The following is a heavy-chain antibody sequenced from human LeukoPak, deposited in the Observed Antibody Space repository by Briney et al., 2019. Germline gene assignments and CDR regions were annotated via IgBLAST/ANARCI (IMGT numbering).Heavy chain of an antibody. J-gene: IGHJ4*02. CDR1: GFTFSSYW. D-gene: IGHD1-14*01. V-gene: IGHV3-74*01. Sequence: GGSLRLSCAASGFTFSSYWMHWVRQAPGKGLVGVSHINSDGSSKNYADSVKGRFTISRDNAKKTLYLQMNSLRAEDTAVYYCARPGSAPYFFWGQGTLVTVSS. CDR2: INSDGSSK. CDR3: ARPGSAPYFF.